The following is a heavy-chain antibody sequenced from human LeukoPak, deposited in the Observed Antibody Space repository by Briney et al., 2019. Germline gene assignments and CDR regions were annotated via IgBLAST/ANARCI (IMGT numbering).Heavy chain of an antibody. J-gene: IGHJ6*03. Sequence: GGSLRLSCAASGFTFSSHGMNWVRQAPGKGLEWVSGISGSGGRTYYADSVKGRFTISRDNSNHMLYLQMNSLRAEDTAVYYCARDPYSGSYGNYYYYFMDVWGKGTTVTISS. CDR1: GFTFSSHG. CDR2: ISGSGGRT. V-gene: IGHV3-23*01. CDR3: ARDPYSGSYGNYYYYFMDV. D-gene: IGHD1-26*01.